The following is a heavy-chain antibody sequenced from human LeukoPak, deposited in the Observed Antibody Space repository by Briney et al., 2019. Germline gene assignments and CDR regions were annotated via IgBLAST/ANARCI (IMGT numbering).Heavy chain of an antibody. J-gene: IGHJ4*02. D-gene: IGHD2/OR15-2a*01. CDR1: GFTFSSYE. CDR2: ISSSGSTI. CDR3: ARGIVRFDY. V-gene: IGHV3-48*03. Sequence: EGSLRLSCAASGFTFSSYEMNWVRQAPGKGLEWISYISSSGSTIYYADSVKGRFTISRYNAKNSLYLQMNRLRAEDTAVYSCARGIVRFDYWGQGTLVTVSS.